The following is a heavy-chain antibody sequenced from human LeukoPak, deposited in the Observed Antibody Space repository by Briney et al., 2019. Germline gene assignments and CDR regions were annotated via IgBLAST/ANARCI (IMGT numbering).Heavy chain of an antibody. Sequence: PGGSLRLSCAASGFTLSRYAVSWVRQAPGKGLEWVSGISGSGGNTYYADSVKGRFTISRDISKNTLYLQMNSLRAEDTALYYCAKDSLPSYGGYFDYWGQGTLVTVSS. CDR1: GFTLSRYA. CDR2: ISGSGGNT. J-gene: IGHJ4*02. V-gene: IGHV3-23*01. D-gene: IGHD3-16*01. CDR3: AKDSLPSYGGYFDY.